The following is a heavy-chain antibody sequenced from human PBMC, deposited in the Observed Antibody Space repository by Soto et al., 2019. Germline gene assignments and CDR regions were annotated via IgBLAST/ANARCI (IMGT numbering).Heavy chain of an antibody. J-gene: IGHJ6*02. V-gene: IGHV1-69*12. CDR1: GGTFSSYA. CDR3: ASVLELHYYYGMDV. Sequence: QVQLVQSGAEVKKPGSSVKVSCKASGGTFSSYAISWVRPAPGQGLEWMGGIIPIFGTANYAQKFQGRVTITADESTSTACIELSSLRSEDTAVYYCASVLELHYYYGMDVWGQGTTVTVSS. D-gene: IGHD1-7*01. CDR2: IIPIFGTA.